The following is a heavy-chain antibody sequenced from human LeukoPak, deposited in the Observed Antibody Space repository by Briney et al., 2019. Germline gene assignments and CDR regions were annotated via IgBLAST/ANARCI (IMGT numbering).Heavy chain of an antibody. CDR1: GFTFSSYA. CDR3: AKDLEKRFAWEKRLLWFGEFSN. V-gene: IGHV3-23*01. Sequence: GGSLRLSCAASGFTFSSYAMSWVRQAPGKGLEWVSAISGSGGSTYYADSVKGRFTISRDNSKNTLYLQMSSLRAEDTAVYYCAKDLEKRFAWEKRLLWFGEFSNWGQGTLVTVSS. CDR2: ISGSGGST. J-gene: IGHJ4*02. D-gene: IGHD3-10*01.